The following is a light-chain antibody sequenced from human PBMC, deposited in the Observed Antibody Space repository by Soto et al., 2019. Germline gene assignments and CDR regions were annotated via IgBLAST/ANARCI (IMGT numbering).Light chain of an antibody. CDR3: QQYYSTPLT. CDR1: QTVTSGY. Sequence: EIVLTQSADTVSLSPGEKTTVSCRASQTVTSGYLAWYQQKPGQAPRLLIYGVSTGATGIPDRFSGSGSGTDFTLTISSLQAEDVAVYYCQQYYSTPLTFGGGTKVDI. V-gene: IGKV3-20*01. CDR2: GVS. J-gene: IGKJ4*01.